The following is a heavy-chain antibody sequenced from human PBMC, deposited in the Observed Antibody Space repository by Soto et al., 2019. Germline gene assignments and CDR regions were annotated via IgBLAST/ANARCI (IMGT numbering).Heavy chain of an antibody. V-gene: IGHV3-33*01. CDR3: ARAPPEVVPDAIPPFDY. CDR1: GFTFSSYG. J-gene: IGHJ4*02. D-gene: IGHD2-2*01. Sequence: QVQLVESGGGVVQPGRSLRLSCAASGFTFSSYGMHWVRQAPGKGLEWVAVIWYDGSNKYYADSVKGRFTISRDNSKNTLYLQMNSLRAEDTAVYYCARAPPEVVPDAIPPFDYWGQGTLVTVSS. CDR2: IWYDGSNK.